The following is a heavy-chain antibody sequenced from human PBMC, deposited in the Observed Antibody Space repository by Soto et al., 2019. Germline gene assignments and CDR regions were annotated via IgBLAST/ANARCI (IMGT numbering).Heavy chain of an antibody. Sequence: PGGSLRLSCAASGFTFSSYWVSWVRQAPGKGLEGVANIKIGGSEKYYVDSVKGRFTISRDNAKNSLYLQMNSLRAEDTAVYYCARDRGRSSSGSTRFFDYWGQGTPVTVSS. D-gene: IGHD6-19*01. J-gene: IGHJ4*02. CDR1: GFTFSSYW. CDR2: IKIGGSEK. V-gene: IGHV3-7*01. CDR3: ARDRGRSSSGSTRFFDY.